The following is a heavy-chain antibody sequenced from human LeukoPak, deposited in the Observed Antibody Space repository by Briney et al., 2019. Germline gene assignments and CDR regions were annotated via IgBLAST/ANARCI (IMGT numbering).Heavy chain of an antibody. Sequence: SGGSLRLSCAASGFTFRSYWMSWVRQAPGKGLEWVSVIYSGGSTFYADSVKGRFTISRDNSKNTVYLQMNSLRAEDTAVYYCARDPRIVVVTTGDYWGQGTLVTVSS. CDR2: IYSGGST. CDR3: ARDPRIVVVTTGDY. J-gene: IGHJ4*02. CDR1: GFTFRSYW. D-gene: IGHD2-21*02. V-gene: IGHV3-66*01.